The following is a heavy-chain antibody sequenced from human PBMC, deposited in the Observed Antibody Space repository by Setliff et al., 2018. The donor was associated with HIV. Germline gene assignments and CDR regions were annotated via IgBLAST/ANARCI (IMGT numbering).Heavy chain of an antibody. Sequence: PSETLSLTCTVSGGSISSGSYYWSWIRQPAGKGLEWIGRIYTSGSTNYNPSLKSRVTISVDTSKNQFSLKLSSVTAADTAVYYCARDGITIFGTRGGWFDPWGQGTLVTVSS. CDR2: IYTSGST. D-gene: IGHD3-3*01. CDR1: GGSISSGSYY. V-gene: IGHV4-61*02. J-gene: IGHJ5*02. CDR3: ARDGITIFGTRGGWFDP.